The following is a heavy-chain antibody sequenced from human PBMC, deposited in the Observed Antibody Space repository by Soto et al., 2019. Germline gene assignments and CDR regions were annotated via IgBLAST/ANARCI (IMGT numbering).Heavy chain of an antibody. J-gene: IGHJ3*02. CDR2: INAGNGNT. D-gene: IGHD6-19*01. V-gene: IGHV1-3*01. CDR3: ARAGGDSSGWYTEDFER. CDR1: GYTFTSYA. Sequence: ASVKVSCTASGYTFTSYAMHWVRQAPGQRLEWMGWINAGNGNTKYSQKFQGRVTITRDTSASTAYMELSSLRSEDTAVYYCARAGGDSSGWYTEDFERWGPGTMVFV.